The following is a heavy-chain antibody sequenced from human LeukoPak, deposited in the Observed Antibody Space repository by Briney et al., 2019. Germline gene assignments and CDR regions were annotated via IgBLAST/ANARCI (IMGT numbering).Heavy chain of an antibody. CDR2: ISGSGGST. Sequence: GGSLRLSCAASGFTFSSYAMSWVRQAPGKGLEWVSAISGSGGSTYYADSVKGRFTISRDNSKNTLYLQMNSLRAEDTAVYYCAKTQMYYYGSGSYPDYWGQGTLVTVSS. V-gene: IGHV3-23*01. CDR3: AKTQMYYYGSGSYPDY. CDR1: GFTFSSYA. J-gene: IGHJ4*02. D-gene: IGHD3-10*01.